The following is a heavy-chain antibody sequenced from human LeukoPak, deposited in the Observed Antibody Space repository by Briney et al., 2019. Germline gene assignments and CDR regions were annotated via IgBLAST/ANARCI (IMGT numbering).Heavy chain of an antibody. V-gene: IGHV1-46*01. Sequence: GASVKVSCKASGYTFTSYYMHWVRQAPGQGLEWMGIINPSDGSTSYAQKFQGRVTMTRDTSTSTVYMELSSLRSDDTAVFYCASPAGYCSGGSCYSLDYWGQGTLVTVSS. CDR3: ASPAGYCSGGSCYSLDY. D-gene: IGHD2-15*01. CDR2: INPSDGST. CDR1: GYTFTSYY. J-gene: IGHJ4*02.